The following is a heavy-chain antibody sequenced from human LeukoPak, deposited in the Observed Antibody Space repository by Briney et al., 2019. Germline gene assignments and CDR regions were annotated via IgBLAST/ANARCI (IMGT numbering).Heavy chain of an antibody. CDR2: IYYSGST. V-gene: IGHV4-59*01. D-gene: IGHD2-2*01. Sequence: PSETLSLTCTVSGGSISSCYWSWIRQPPGKGLEWIGYIYYSGSTNYNPSLKSRVTISVDTSKNQFSLKLSSVTAADTAVYYCARAGEGIVVVPARPSLYYGMDVWGQGTTVTVSS. J-gene: IGHJ6*02. CDR1: GGSISSCY. CDR3: ARAGEGIVVVPARPSLYYGMDV.